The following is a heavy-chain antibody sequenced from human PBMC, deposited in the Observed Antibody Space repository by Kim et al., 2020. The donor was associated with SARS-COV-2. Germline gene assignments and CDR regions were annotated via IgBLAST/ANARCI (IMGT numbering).Heavy chain of an antibody. J-gene: IGHJ3*02. V-gene: IGHV4-39*01. CDR1: GGSISSSSYY. CDR3: ASEGRWYYGSGSYYDAFDI. D-gene: IGHD3-10*01. CDR2: IYYSGST. Sequence: SETLSLTCAVYGGSISSSSYYWGWIRQPPGKGLEWIGSIYYSGSTYYNPSLKSRVTISVDTSKNQFSLKLSSVTAADTAVYYCASEGRWYYGSGSYYDAFDIWGQGTMVTVS.